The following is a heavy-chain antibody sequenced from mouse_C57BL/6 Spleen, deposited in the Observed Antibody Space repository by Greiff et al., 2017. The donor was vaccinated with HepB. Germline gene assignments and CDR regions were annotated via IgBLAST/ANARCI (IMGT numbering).Heavy chain of an antibody. CDR1: GYTFTSYW. CDR3: ARRDTYYSNYEDAMDY. V-gene: IGHV1-64*01. Sequence: VQLQQPGAELVKPGASVKLSCKASGYTFTSYWMHWVKQRPGQGLEWIGMIHPNSGSTNYNEKFKSKATLTVDKSSSTAYMQLSSLTSEDSAVYYCARRDTYYSNYEDAMDYWGQGTSVTVSS. CDR2: IHPNSGST. D-gene: IGHD2-5*01. J-gene: IGHJ4*01.